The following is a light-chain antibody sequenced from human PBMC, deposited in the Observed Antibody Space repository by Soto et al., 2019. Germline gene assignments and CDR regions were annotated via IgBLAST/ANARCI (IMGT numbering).Light chain of an antibody. V-gene: IGLV1-47*01. CDR1: TSNIGSNY. CDR3: ATWDDSLNGFYV. CDR2: RNN. J-gene: IGLJ1*01. Sequence: QPVLTQPPSASGTPGQGVTISCSGSTSNIGSNYVYWYQQLPGTAPKLLIYRNNQRPSGVPDRFSGSKSGTSASLAISGLRSADEADYFCATWDDSLNGFYVFGTGTKLTVL.